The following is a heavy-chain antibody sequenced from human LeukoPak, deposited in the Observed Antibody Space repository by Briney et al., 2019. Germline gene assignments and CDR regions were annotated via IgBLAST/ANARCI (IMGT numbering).Heavy chain of an antibody. J-gene: IGHJ3*02. CDR3: ARIEWERLGRAFDI. Sequence: GGSLRLSCAASGFTVSNNYMTWVRQAPGKGLEWVSSIYSAGATHYAESVKGRFTISRDNSKNTLYLQMNSLRAEDMAVYYCARIEWERLGRAFDIWGQGTMVTVSS. D-gene: IGHD1-26*01. V-gene: IGHV3-53*01. CDR1: GFTVSNNY. CDR2: IYSAGAT.